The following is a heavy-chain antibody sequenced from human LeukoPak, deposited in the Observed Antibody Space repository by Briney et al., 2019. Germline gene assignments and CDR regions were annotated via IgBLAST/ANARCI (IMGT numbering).Heavy chain of an antibody. Sequence: PGGSLRLSCAASGFTFSSYAMSWVRQAPGKGLEWVSTISGSGGSTYYADSVKGRFTVSRDNSKNTLYLQMNSLRAEDTAVYYCAKAIAAAGLGAVWGQGTLVTVSS. CDR3: AKAIAAAGLGAV. J-gene: IGHJ4*02. CDR1: GFTFSSYA. D-gene: IGHD6-13*01. V-gene: IGHV3-23*01. CDR2: ISGSGGST.